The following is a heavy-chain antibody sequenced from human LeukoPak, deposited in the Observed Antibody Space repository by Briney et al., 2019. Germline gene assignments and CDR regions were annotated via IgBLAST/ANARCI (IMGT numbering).Heavy chain of an antibody. CDR2: ISSSSSYI. CDR3: AKDMDTAMVFDY. J-gene: IGHJ4*02. V-gene: IGHV3-21*01. Sequence: PGGSLRLSCAASGFTFSTYSMNWVRQAPGKGLEWVSSISSSSSYIYYADSVKGRFTISRDNAKNSLYLQMNSLRAEDTAVYYCAKDMDTAMVFDYWGRGTLVTVSS. CDR1: GFTFSTYS. D-gene: IGHD5-18*01.